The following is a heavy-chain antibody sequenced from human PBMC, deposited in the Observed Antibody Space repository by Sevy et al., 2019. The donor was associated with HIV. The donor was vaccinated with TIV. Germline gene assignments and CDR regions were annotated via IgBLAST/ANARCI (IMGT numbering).Heavy chain of an antibody. Sequence: SETLSLTCTVSGGSITSLYWNWIRQPPGKGLEWIANIYYNGHINYNPSLKSRVTLSPDTSKNQFSLRPSSVTAADTAMYYCAGENAWGRGYSWGQGTLVTVSS. D-gene: IGHD1-26*01. J-gene: IGHJ4*02. CDR3: AGENAWGRGYS. CDR2: IYYNGHI. CDR1: GGSITSLY. V-gene: IGHV4-59*11.